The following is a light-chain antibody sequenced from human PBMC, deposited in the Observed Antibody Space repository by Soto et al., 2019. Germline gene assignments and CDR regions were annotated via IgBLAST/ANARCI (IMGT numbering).Light chain of an antibody. CDR2: DVT. V-gene: IGLV2-8*01. J-gene: IGLJ3*02. CDR3: GSYAGSNSWV. CDR1: SSEVGANNY. Sequence: QSALAQPHSASGSPGQSVTISCTGTSSEVGANNYVSGYQHHPGKAPKLIIYDVTERPSGVPDRFSGSQSGTKASLTVSGLQSEDEADYYCGSYAGSNSWVFGGGTKVTVL.